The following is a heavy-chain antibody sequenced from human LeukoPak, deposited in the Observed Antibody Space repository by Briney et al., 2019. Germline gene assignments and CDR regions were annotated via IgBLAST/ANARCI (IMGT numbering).Heavy chain of an antibody. J-gene: IGHJ4*02. D-gene: IGHD3-10*01. CDR1: VFTFSRYS. V-gene: IGHV3-21*01. CDR2: ISSSSSYI. CDR3: ASGITIRDLDY. Sequence: GGSLRLSCAASVFTFSRYSMNSVRQAPQKGLGWVSSISSSSSYIFYGDSVKGRFTISRDNAKNSLFLQMISLRAEDTAVYYCASGITIRDLDYWGQGTLVTVSS.